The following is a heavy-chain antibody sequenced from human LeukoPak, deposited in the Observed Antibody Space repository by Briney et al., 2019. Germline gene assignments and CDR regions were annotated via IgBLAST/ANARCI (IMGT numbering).Heavy chain of an antibody. V-gene: IGHV1-2*02. CDR3: ARDLGNGYTAGYFDY. CDR1: GYTFTGYY. D-gene: IGHD5-24*01. CDR2: INPNSGGT. Sequence: GASVKVSCKASGYTFTGYYIHWVRQAPGQGLEWMGWINPNSGGTNYAQKFQGRVTMTSDTSISTAYMELSRLRSNDTAVYYCARDLGNGYTAGYFDYWGQGTLVTVSS. J-gene: IGHJ4*02.